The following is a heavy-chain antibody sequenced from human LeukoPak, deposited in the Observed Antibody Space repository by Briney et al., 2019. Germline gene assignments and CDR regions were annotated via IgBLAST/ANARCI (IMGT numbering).Heavy chain of an antibody. CDR1: GGPISSSNW. D-gene: IGHD2-15*01. J-gene: IGHJ4*02. CDR3: ARLEGYCSGGSCPFDY. V-gene: IGHV4-4*02. Sequence: SGTLSLTCAVSGGPISSSNWWSWVRQPPGKGLEWIGEIYHSGSTNYNPSLKSRVTISVDKSKNQFSLKLSSVTAADTAVYYCARLEGYCSGGSCPFDYWGQGALVTVSS. CDR2: IYHSGST.